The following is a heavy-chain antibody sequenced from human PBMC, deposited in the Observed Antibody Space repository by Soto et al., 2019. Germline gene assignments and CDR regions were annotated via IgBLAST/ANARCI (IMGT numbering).Heavy chain of an antibody. CDR3: ARLNYDRSGGEYYYYGMDV. J-gene: IGHJ6*02. D-gene: IGHD3-3*01. CDR2: ISAYNGNT. CDR1: GYTFTSYG. V-gene: IGHV1-18*01. Sequence: GASVKVSCKASGYTFTSYGISWVRQAPGQGLEWMGWISAYNGNTNYAQKLQGRVTMTTDTSTSTAYMELRSLRSDDTAVYYCARLNYDRSGGEYYYYGMDVWGQGTTVTVSS.